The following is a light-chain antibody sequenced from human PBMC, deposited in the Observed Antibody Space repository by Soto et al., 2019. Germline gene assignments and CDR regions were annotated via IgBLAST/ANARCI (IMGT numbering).Light chain of an antibody. J-gene: IGLJ1*01. CDR2: EVS. Sequence: QSVLTQPASVSGSPGQSITISCTGTSSDVGGYNYVSWYQQHPGKAPKLMIYEVSNRPPGVPDRFSGSKSSNTASLTVSGLQAEDEADYYCSSYAGSNNFVFGTGTKVTVL. V-gene: IGLV2-8*01. CDR3: SSYAGSNNFV. CDR1: SSDVGGYNY.